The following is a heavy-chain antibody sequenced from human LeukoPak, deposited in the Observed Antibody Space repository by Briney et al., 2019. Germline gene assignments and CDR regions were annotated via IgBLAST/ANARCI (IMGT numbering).Heavy chain of an antibody. CDR2: INSQGSTT. Sequence: PGFSVRLSCAASGFTFRTYWMHWLRQTPGQGLEWVSRINSQGSTTNYADSVKGRFTVPRANAKNTPYLQMSRLRAEDTAVYYCAKAGNYYFEYWGEGGLVSVSS. CDR3: AKAGNYYFEY. V-gene: IGHV3-74*01. CDR1: GFTFRTYW. J-gene: IGHJ4*02. D-gene: IGHD3-10*01.